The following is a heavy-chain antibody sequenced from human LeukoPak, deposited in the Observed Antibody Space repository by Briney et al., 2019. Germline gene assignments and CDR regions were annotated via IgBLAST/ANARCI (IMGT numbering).Heavy chain of an antibody. CDR1: GGSFSGYY. CDR3: ARGGLVMPFDY. CDR2: INHSGST. V-gene: IGHV4-34*01. Sequence: PSETLSLTCAVYGGSFSGYYWSWLRQPPGKGLEWIGEINHSGSTNYNPSLKSRVTISVDTSKNQFSLKLSSVTAADTAVYYCARGGLVMPFDYWGQGTLVAVSS. D-gene: IGHD3/OR15-3a*01. J-gene: IGHJ4*02.